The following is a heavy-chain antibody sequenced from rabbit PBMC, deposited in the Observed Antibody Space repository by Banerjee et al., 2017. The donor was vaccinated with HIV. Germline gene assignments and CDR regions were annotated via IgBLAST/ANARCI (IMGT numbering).Heavy chain of an antibody. J-gene: IGHJ4*01. Sequence: QEQLEESGGDLVKPEGSLTLTCTASGFSFSSTYWMCWVRQAPGKGLEWIACIYAGSSGSQWYASWAKGRFTISKTSSTTVTLQMTSLTAADTATYFCARTGVNGWNDFFDLWGPGTLVTVS. V-gene: IGHV1S45*01. D-gene: IGHD4-1*01. CDR3: ARTGVNGWNDFFDL. CDR2: IYAGSSGSQ. CDR1: GFSFSSTYW.